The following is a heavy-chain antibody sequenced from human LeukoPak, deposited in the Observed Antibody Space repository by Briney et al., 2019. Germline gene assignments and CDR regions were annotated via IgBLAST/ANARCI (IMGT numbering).Heavy chain of an antibody. D-gene: IGHD3-22*01. J-gene: IGHJ4*02. CDR1: GLTLSGYW. CDR3: ARAAYDSSGYTANHDY. V-gene: IGHV3-74*01. CDR2: IDSDGSGT. Sequence: GGSLRLSCSASGLTLSGYWMHWVRQIPGKGLVWVSRIDSDGSGTSYADSVKGRFTISRDNSKNTVYLQMNNLRAEDTAVYYCARAAYDSSGYTANHDYWGQGTLVTVSS.